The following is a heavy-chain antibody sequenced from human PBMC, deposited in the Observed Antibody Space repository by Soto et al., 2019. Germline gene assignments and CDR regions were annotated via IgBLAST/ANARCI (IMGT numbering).Heavy chain of an antibody. Sequence: ASVKVSCKASGGTFSSYAISWVRQAPGQGLEWMGGIIPIFGTANYAQKFQGRVTITADESTSTAYMELSSLRSEDTAVYYCARADRLYCTNGVCYFNAFDIWGQGTMVTVS. CDR1: GGTFSSYA. J-gene: IGHJ3*02. CDR2: IIPIFGTA. V-gene: IGHV1-69*13. D-gene: IGHD2-8*01. CDR3: ARADRLYCTNGVCYFNAFDI.